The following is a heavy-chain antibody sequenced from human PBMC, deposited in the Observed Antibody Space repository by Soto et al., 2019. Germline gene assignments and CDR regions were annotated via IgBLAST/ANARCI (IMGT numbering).Heavy chain of an antibody. CDR1: GFTFRNFG. D-gene: IGHD6-19*01. J-gene: IGHJ4*02. CDR2: IWYDGSNK. Sequence: GGSLRLSCAASGFTFRNFGMHWVRQAPGKGLEWVAVIWYDGSNKYYAESVKGRFTISRDNSKNTLYLQMNSLRAEDTAVYYCASDSHVGSGWQLTADYWGQGTLVTV. CDR3: ASDSHVGSGWQLTADY. V-gene: IGHV3-33*08.